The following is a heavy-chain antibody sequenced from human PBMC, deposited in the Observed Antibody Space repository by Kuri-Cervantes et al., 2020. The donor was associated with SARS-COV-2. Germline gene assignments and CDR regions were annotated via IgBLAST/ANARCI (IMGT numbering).Heavy chain of an antibody. CDR3: ARGGITGTTGNWYFDL. CDR2: INPNSGGT. Sequence: ASVKVSCKASGYTFTGYYMHWVRQAPGQGLECMGWINPNSGGTNYAQKFQGWVTMTRDTSISTAYMELSRLRSDDAAVYYCARGGITGTTGNWYFDLWGRGTLVTVSS. J-gene: IGHJ2*01. CDR1: GYTFTGYY. V-gene: IGHV1-2*04. D-gene: IGHD1-7*01.